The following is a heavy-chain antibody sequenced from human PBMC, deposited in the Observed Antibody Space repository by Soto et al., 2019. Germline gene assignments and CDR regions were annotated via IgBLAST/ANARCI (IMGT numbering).Heavy chain of an antibody. J-gene: IGHJ4*02. D-gene: IGHD3-22*01. CDR2: ISGSGGST. Sequence: GGSLRLSCAASGFTFSSYAMSWVRQAPGKGLEWVSAISGSGGSTYYADSVKGRFTISRDNSKNTLYLQMNSLRAEDTAVYYCAKDLFPHDTGGSYDYWGQGTLVTVSS. V-gene: IGHV3-23*01. CDR1: GFTFSSYA. CDR3: AKDLFPHDTGGSYDY.